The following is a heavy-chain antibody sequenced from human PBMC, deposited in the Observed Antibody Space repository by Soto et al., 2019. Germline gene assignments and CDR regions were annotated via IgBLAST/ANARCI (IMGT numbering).Heavy chain of an antibody. CDR1: GFTFRRSG. Sequence: QVQLVESGGGVVQPGRSLRLSCAASGFTFRRSGMHWVRQAPGKGLEWVAVIWYDGSKKYYVDSVKGRFTVSRDNSKNTLYLEMSSLRAEDTAVYYCARDGGFDYWGQGTLVIVSS. CDR3: ARDGGFDY. V-gene: IGHV3-33*01. CDR2: IWYDGSKK. D-gene: IGHD3-16*01. J-gene: IGHJ4*02.